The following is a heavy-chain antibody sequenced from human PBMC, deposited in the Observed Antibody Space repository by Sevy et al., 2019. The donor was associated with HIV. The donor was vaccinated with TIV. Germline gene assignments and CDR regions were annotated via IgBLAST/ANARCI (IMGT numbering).Heavy chain of an antibody. D-gene: IGHD2-21*01. J-gene: IGHJ4*02. CDR3: VKEGGGEGGDH. CDR1: GFSFSSYG. Sequence: GGSLRLSCAASGFSFSSYGMHWVRQAPGKGLEWMSYIKCDGSNKDYADSVKGQFTISRDNSKNTLYLQMNSLRVEDTAFFYSVKEGGGEGGDHWGQGTLVTVSS. V-gene: IGHV3-30*02. CDR2: IKCDGSNK.